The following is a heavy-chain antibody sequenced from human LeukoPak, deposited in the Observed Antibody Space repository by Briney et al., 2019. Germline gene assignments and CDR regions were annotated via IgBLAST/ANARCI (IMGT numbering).Heavy chain of an antibody. CDR2: ISWNSGGI. D-gene: IGHD6-19*01. V-gene: IGHV3-9*01. CDR1: GFTFDDYA. Sequence: GRSLRLSCAASGFTFDDYAMHWVRQAPGKGLEWVSGISWNSGGIGYADSVKGRFTISRDNAKNSLYLQMNSLRAEDTALYYCAKDIGSSGWYDYWGQGTLVTVSS. CDR3: AKDIGSSGWYDY. J-gene: IGHJ4*02.